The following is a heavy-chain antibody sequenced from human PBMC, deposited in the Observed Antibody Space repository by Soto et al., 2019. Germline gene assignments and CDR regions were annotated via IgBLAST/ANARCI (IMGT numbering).Heavy chain of an antibody. Sequence: QMQLLESGGGVVQPGKALRLSCAASGFAFNSHSMHWVRQAPGKGLEWLALMTSDGSSKFYADSVKGRCTISRDNSKNTRDLETNSLRSEDTAVYYCARDRVIRYTGYELDLWGQGTLVTVSS. D-gene: IGHD3-9*01. V-gene: IGHV3-30-3*01. CDR2: MTSDGSSK. J-gene: IGHJ5*02. CDR3: ARDRVIRYTGYELDL. CDR1: GFAFNSHS.